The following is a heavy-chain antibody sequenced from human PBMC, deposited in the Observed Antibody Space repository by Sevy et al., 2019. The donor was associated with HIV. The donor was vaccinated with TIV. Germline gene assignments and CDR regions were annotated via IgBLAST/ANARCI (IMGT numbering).Heavy chain of an antibody. CDR3: ARDMADSSGYYYEGVDY. V-gene: IGHV3-21*01. D-gene: IGHD3-22*01. CDR1: GFTFSSYS. Sequence: GGSLRLSCAASGFTFSSYSMNWVRQAPGKGLEWVSSISSSSSYIYYADSVKGRFTISRDNAKNSLYLQMNSLRAEDTAVYYCARDMADSSGYYYEGVDYWGQGTLVTVSS. J-gene: IGHJ4*02. CDR2: ISSSSSYI.